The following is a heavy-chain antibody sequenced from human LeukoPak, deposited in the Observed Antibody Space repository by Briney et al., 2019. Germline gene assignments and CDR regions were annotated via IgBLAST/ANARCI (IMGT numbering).Heavy chain of an antibody. J-gene: IGHJ4*02. D-gene: IGHD6-6*01. CDR3: ARGVNILYSSSSVSVY. CDR1: GGSFSGYY. CDR2: INHSGST. V-gene: IGHV4-34*01. Sequence: SETLSLTCAVYGGSFSGYYWSWIRQPPGKGLEWIGEINHSGSTNYNPSLKSRVTLSVDTSKNQFSLKLSSVTAADTAVYYCARGVNILYSSSSVSVYWGQGTLVTVSS.